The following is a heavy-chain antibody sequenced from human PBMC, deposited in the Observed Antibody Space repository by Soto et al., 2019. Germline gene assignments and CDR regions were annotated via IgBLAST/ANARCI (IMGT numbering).Heavy chain of an antibody. V-gene: IGHV4-38-2*01. Sequence: KPSETLSLTCAVSGYSISSGYYWGWIRQTPGKGLEWIASIYHSGSTYYNPSLKSRVTISVDTSKNQFSLKLTSATAADTAVYYCARGAATVTPGWFDPWGQGIMVTVSS. CDR2: IYHSGST. CDR1: GYSISSGYY. D-gene: IGHD4-17*01. CDR3: ARGAATVTPGWFDP. J-gene: IGHJ5*02.